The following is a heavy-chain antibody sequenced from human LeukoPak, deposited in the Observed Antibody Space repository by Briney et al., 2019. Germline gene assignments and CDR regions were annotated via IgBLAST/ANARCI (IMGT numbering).Heavy chain of an antibody. CDR2: IRSEGNSYAT. Sequence: GGSLRLSCAASGFTFSSYAMSWVRQAPGKGLEWVGRIRSEGNSYATAYAASVNGRFTISRDDSKNTAFLQMNSLKSEDTAVYYCITHMGDYGGSFDYWGQGTLVTVSS. CDR3: ITHMGDYGGSFDY. CDR1: GFTFSSYA. J-gene: IGHJ4*02. V-gene: IGHV3-73*01. D-gene: IGHD4-23*01.